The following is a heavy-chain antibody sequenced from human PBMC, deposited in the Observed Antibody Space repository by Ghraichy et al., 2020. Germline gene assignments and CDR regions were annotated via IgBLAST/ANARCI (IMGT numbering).Heavy chain of an antibody. J-gene: IGHJ4*02. CDR2: VNENGGT. D-gene: IGHD6-13*01. CDR1: GGSFSGSD. CDR3: ARGPTARAAAGTFDS. Sequence: SQTLSLTCAVHGGSFSGSDWSWIRQSPGRGLEWIGEVNENGGTNFNPSLEGRATISVDTSSIQFSLNLESVTAADTAIYYCARGPTARAAAGTFDSWARESWSPSLQ. V-gene: IGHV4-34*01.